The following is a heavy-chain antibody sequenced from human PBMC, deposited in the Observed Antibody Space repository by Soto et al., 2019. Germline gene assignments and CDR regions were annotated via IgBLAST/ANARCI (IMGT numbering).Heavy chain of an antibody. V-gene: IGHV4-59*01. Sequence: QVQLQESGPGLVKPSETLSLTCTVSGGSISSYYWSWIRQPPGKGLEWLGYIYYSGSTNYNPSLKSRVTISVDTSKNQFSLKLSSVTAADKAVYYCARGDTLTRGTFDYWGQGTLVTVSS. CDR1: GGSISSYY. CDR3: ARGDTLTRGTFDY. J-gene: IGHJ4*02. CDR2: IYYSGST.